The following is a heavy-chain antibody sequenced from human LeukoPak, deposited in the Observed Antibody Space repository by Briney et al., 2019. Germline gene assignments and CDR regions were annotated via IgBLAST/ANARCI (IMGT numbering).Heavy chain of an antibody. CDR2: INPNSGGT. CDR1: GYTFTGYY. CDR3: ARDPRNYDFWRGDYYFDY. J-gene: IGHJ4*02. V-gene: IGHV1-2*02. Sequence: ASVKVSCKASGYTFTGYYMHWVRQAPGQGLEWMGWINPNSGGTNYAQKLQGRVTMTTDTSTSTAYMELRSLRSDDTAVYYCARDPRNYDFWRGDYYFDYWGQGTLVTVSS. D-gene: IGHD3-3*01.